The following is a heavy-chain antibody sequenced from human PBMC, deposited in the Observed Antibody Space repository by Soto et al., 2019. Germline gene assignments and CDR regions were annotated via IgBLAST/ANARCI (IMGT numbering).Heavy chain of an antibody. V-gene: IGHV1-69*04. CDR1: GGTFSSYA. CDR2: IIPSYDRT. CDR3: ARDPSNDYGGDTFDY. J-gene: IGHJ4*02. Sequence: ASVTVSGNASGGTFSSYAIHWVRQAPGQGLEWLGKIIPSYDRTNYAQKFQGRVTVTADTYTTTAYMELSSLRSDDTAVYYCARDPSNDYGGDTFDYWGQGTLVTVSS. D-gene: IGHD4-17*01.